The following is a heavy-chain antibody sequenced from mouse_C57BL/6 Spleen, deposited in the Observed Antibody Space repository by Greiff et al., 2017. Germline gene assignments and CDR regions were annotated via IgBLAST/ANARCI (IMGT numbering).Heavy chain of an antibody. D-gene: IGHD2-1*01. J-gene: IGHJ2*01. V-gene: IGHV1-15*01. CDR2: IDPATGGT. CDR1: GYTFTDYE. CDR3: TRLGGNLYYFDY. Sequence: VKLQQPGAELVRPGASVTLSCKASGYTFTDYEMHWVKQTPGHGLEWIGAIDPATGGTAYNQKFKGKAILTADKSSSTAYMELRSLTSDDSAFYYCTRLGGNLYYFDYWGQGTTLTVSS.